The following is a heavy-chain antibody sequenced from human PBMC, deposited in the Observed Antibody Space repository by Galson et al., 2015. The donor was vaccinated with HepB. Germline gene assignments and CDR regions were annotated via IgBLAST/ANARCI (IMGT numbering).Heavy chain of an antibody. CDR1: GYTFTGSY. CDR2: INPKSGGT. V-gene: IGHV1-2*02. Sequence: SVKVSCKASGYTFTGSYIHWVRQAPGQGLEWMGWINPKSGGTNYAQKFQGRVTVTRDTSISTAYMELTRLRSDDTAVYYCATLLSNRGWAFDYWGQGTLVTVSS. D-gene: IGHD6-19*01. CDR3: ATLLSNRGWAFDY. J-gene: IGHJ4*02.